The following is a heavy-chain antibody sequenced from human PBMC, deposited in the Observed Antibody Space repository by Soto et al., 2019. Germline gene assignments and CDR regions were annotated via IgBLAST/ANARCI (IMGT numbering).Heavy chain of an antibody. CDR1: GGSISSGGYS. D-gene: IGHD2-21*02. V-gene: IGHV4-30-2*01. CDR2: IYHSGST. Sequence: QLQLQESGSGLVKPSQTLSLTCAVSGGSISSGGYSWSWIRQPPGKGLEGIGYIYHSGSTYYNPSLKSRVTISVDRSKNQFSLKLSSVTAADTAVYYCARVRGPDCGGDCYPPTPNWFDPWGQGTLVTVSS. J-gene: IGHJ5*02. CDR3: ARVRGPDCGGDCYPPTPNWFDP.